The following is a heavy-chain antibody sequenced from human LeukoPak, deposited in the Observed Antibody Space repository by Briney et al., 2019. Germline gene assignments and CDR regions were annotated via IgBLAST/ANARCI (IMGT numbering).Heavy chain of an antibody. Sequence: GSLRLSCAASGFTFSSYGMYWVRQAPGKGLEWVAVISYDGSNKYYADSVKGRFTISRDNSKNTLYLQMNSLRAEDTAAYYCAKAYYYDSSGLFDYWGQGTLVTVSS. V-gene: IGHV3-30*18. D-gene: IGHD3-22*01. CDR1: GFTFSSYG. CDR2: ISYDGSNK. CDR3: AKAYYYDSSGLFDY. J-gene: IGHJ4*02.